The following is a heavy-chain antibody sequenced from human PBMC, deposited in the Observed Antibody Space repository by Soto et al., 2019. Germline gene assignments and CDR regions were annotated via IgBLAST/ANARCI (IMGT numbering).Heavy chain of an antibody. Sequence: EVQLGESGGGLVQPGGYLRLSCGASGFTFSSYWMSWVRQAPGKGLEWVANIKQDASEQNYVDSVKGRFTISRDNAKNSLYLEMNSLRAEDTAVYYCARVGVEYYGDYTYFDYWGQGILVTVSS. J-gene: IGHJ4*02. CDR2: IKQDASEQ. D-gene: IGHD4-17*01. V-gene: IGHV3-7*03. CDR3: ARVGVEYYGDYTYFDY. CDR1: GFTFSSYW.